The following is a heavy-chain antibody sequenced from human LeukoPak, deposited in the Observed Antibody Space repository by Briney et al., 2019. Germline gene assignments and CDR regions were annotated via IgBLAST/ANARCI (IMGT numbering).Heavy chain of an antibody. CDR3: AKDRWSWFRGYYDSSGYLDY. V-gene: IGHV3-7*03. J-gene: IGHJ4*02. CDR2: IKEDGSEK. Sequence: PGGSLRLSCAASGFTFSTYWMDWVRQAPGKGLEWVANIKEDGSEKYYEDSVKGRFTISRDNAKNSLYLQMNSLRAEDTAVYYCAKDRWSWFRGYYDSSGYLDYWGQGTLVTVSS. D-gene: IGHD3-22*01. CDR1: GFTFSTYW.